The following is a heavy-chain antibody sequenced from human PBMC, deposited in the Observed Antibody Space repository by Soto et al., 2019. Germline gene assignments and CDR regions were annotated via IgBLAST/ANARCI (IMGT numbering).Heavy chain of an antibody. CDR3: ARSRLKHYYDSSGYCAY. V-gene: IGHV4-34*01. CDR2: INHSGST. D-gene: IGHD3-22*01. J-gene: IGHJ4*02. CDR1: GGSFSGYY. Sequence: SETLSLTCAVYGGSFSGYYWSWNRQPPGKGLEWIGEINHSGSTNYNPSLKSRVTISVDTSKNQFSLKLSSVTAADTAVYYCARSRLKHYYDSSGYCAYWGQGTLVTVS.